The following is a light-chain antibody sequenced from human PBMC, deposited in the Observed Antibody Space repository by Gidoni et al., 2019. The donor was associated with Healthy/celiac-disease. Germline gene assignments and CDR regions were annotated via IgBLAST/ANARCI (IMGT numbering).Light chain of an antibody. CDR1: QSSSSY. CDR2: AAS. CDR3: QQSYSTPFT. J-gene: IGKJ3*01. V-gene: IGKV1-39*01. Sequence: DIQMTQSPSSLSASVGDRVTITCRASQSSSSYLNWYQQKPGKAPQLLIYAASSLQSGVPSRFGGSGSGTDFTLTISSLQPEDFATYYCQQSYSTPFTFGPGTKVDIK.